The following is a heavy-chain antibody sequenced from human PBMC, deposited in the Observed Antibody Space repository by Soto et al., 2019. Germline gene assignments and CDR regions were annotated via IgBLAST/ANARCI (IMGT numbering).Heavy chain of an antibody. CDR3: AHDSGYDAFDI. CDR1: GFSLTTSGVG. J-gene: IGHJ3*02. Sequence: QITLKESGPTLVRSTQTLTLTCTFSGFSLTTSGVGVGWIRQPPGKALEWLALIYWDDDKRYSPSLNSRLTITKDTYTNQVVLTMTNLDPVDTATYYCAHDSGYDAFDIWGQGTMVTVSS. D-gene: IGHD5-12*01. V-gene: IGHV2-5*02. CDR2: IYWDDDK.